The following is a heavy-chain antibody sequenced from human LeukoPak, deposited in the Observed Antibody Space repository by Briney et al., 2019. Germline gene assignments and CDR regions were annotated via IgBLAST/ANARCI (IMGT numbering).Heavy chain of an antibody. D-gene: IGHD1-14*01. J-gene: IGHJ5*01. CDR2: INCNDGST. CDR3: ARDEGSTYNQLDS. Sequence: ASVKVSFKASGYTFDNFYIHWVRQAPGQGPEWMGWINCNDGSTNFAQKFQGRVTMTRVTAMSTVYMDLSGLGPDDTAIYYCARDEGSTYNQLDSWGQGTLVTVSS. CDR1: GYTFDNFY. V-gene: IGHV1-2*02.